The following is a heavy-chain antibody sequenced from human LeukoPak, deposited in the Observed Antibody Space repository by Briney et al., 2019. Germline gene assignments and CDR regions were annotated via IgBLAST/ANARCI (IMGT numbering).Heavy chain of an antibody. CDR2: INHSGST. D-gene: IGHD5-18*01. J-gene: IGHJ4*02. CDR3: AREKVDTAMATIDY. V-gene: IGHV4-34*01. CDR1: GGSFSGYY. Sequence: SETLSLTCAVYGGSFSGYYWSWIRQPPRKGLEWIGEINHSGSTNYNPSLKSRVTISVDTSKNQFSLKLSSVTAADTAVYYCAREKVDTAMATIDYWGQGTLVTVSS.